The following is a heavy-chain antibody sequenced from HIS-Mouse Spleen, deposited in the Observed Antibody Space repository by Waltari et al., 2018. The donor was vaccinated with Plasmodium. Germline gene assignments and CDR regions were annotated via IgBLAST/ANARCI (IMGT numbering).Heavy chain of an antibody. CDR3: ASSWYWYFDL. Sequence: EVQLVESGGGLVQPGGSLRLSCAASGFTFSSYWMSWVRQAPGKGLEGGAKKKQDGSEKYYGDSVKGRFTISRDNAKNSLYLQMNSLRAEDTAVYYCASSWYWYFDLWGRGTLVTVSS. CDR2: KKQDGSEK. V-gene: IGHV3-7*01. CDR1: GFTFSSYW. D-gene: IGHD6-13*01. J-gene: IGHJ2*01.